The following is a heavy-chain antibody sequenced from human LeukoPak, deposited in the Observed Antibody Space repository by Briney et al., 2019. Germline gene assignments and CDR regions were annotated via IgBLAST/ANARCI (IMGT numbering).Heavy chain of an antibody. V-gene: IGHV4-59*01. J-gene: IGHJ4*02. CDR3: VRITKGTVDY. D-gene: IGHD3-10*01. CDR2: ISYSGDT. CDR1: GGSISPYY. Sequence: PSETLSLTCTVSGGSISPYYWGWIRQPPGKGLEWIGYISYSGDTNYTPSLKSRVTISVDTSKNQFSLKVSSVTAADTAVYYYVRITKGTVDYWGQGTLVTVSS.